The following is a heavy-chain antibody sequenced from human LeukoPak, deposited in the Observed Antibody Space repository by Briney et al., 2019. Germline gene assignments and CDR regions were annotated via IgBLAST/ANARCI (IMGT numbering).Heavy chain of an antibody. CDR3: ARGRGIQLWFFYYGMDV. J-gene: IGHJ6*02. V-gene: IGHV4-39*07. Sequence: SETLSLTCTVSGGSISSSSYYWGWIRQPPGKGLEWIGEINHSGSTNYNPSLKSRVTISVDTSKNQFSLKLSSVTAADTAVYYCARGRGIQLWFFYYGMDVWGQGTTVTVSS. CDR1: GGSISSSSYY. CDR2: INHSGST. D-gene: IGHD5-18*01.